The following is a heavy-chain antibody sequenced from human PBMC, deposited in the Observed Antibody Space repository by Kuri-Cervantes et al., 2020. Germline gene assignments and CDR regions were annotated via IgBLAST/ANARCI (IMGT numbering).Heavy chain of an antibody. D-gene: IGHD2-8*02. CDR1: GFTFSSYW. Sequence: GGSLRLSCVASGFTFSSYWMNWVRQAPGKGLEWVANIKQDGSEMYYVDSVKGRFTISRDNAKNSLYLQMNSLRAEDTAVYYCARDRAYWVANGMDVWGQGTTVTVSS. CDR3: ARDRAYWVANGMDV. CDR2: IKQDGSEM. V-gene: IGHV3-7*01. J-gene: IGHJ6*02.